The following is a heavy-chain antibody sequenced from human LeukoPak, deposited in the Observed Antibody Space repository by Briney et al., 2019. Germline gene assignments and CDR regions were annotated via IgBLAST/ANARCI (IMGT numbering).Heavy chain of an antibody. J-gene: IGHJ4*02. D-gene: IGHD6-19*01. V-gene: IGHV3-30-3*01. Sequence: GGSLRLSCAASGFTFAIHAMHWVRQAPGRGLECVAVVSADGHTTYYADSVKDRFTISRDNYKNTLFLQMNSLRPDDTAVYYCARDTYTSGWYELDYWGQGTLVTVSS. CDR1: GFTFAIHA. CDR2: VSADGHTT. CDR3: ARDTYTSGWYELDY.